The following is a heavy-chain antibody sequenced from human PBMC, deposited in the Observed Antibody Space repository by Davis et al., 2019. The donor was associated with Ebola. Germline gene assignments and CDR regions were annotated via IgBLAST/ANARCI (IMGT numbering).Heavy chain of an antibody. CDR3: ASGVVAANGYYYGMDV. CDR2: INHSGST. V-gene: IGHV4-34*01. Sequence: MPSETLSLTCAVYGGSFSGYYWSWIRQPPGKGLEWIGEINHSGSTNYNPSLKSRVTISLDTSKNQFSLKLSSVTAADTAVFYCASGVVAANGYYYGMDVWGQGTTVTVSS. CDR1: GGSFSGYY. J-gene: IGHJ6*02. D-gene: IGHD2-15*01.